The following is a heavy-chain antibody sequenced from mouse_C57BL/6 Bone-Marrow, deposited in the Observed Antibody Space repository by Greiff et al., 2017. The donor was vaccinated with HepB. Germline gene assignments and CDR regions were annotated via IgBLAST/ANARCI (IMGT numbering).Heavy chain of an antibody. CDR3: VRHPRLAMDY. CDR1: GFSFNTYA. Sequence: EVKLQESGGGLVQPKGSLKLSCAASGFSFNTYAMNWVRQAPGKGLEWVARIRSKSNNYATYYADSVKDRFTISRDDSESMLYLQMNNLKTEDTAMYYCVRHPRLAMDYWGQGTSVTVSS. CDR2: IRSKSNNYAT. J-gene: IGHJ4*01. V-gene: IGHV10-1*01.